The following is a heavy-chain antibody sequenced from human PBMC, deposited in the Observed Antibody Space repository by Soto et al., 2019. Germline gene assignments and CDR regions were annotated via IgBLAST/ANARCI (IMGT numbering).Heavy chain of an antibody. CDR1: GWSFSGYY. V-gene: IGHV4-34*01. J-gene: IGHJ4*02. CDR3: ARDKITGLFDY. CDR2: INHSGST. Sequence: SETLSLTCAGYGWSFSGYYWTWVRQPPGTGLEWIGEINHSGSTNYNPALKSRVTISVDTSKNQFSLKLTSVTAADTAVYYGARDKITGLFDYWGQGTLVTVSS. D-gene: IGHD2-8*02.